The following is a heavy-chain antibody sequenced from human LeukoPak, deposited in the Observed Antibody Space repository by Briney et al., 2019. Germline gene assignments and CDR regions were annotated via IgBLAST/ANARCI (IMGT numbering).Heavy chain of an antibody. CDR2: ISSSSSTI. V-gene: IGHV3-48*01. CDR3: AKGSSTNSYYFGS. J-gene: IGHJ4*02. CDR1: GFTFSSYS. Sequence: GGSLRLSCAASGFTFSSYSMNRVRQAPGKGLEWVSYISSSSSTIYYADSVKGRFTISRDNSKNTLYLQMDTLRAEDTAVYYCAKGSSTNSYYFGSWGPGTLVTVSS. D-gene: IGHD1-1*01.